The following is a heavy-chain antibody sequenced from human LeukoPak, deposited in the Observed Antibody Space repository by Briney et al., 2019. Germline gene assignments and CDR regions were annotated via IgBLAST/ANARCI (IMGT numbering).Heavy chain of an antibody. Sequence: GGSLRLSCAASGFAFSNYWMHWVRQAPGKGLEWVAVISYDVGSNTYYADSVKGRFTISRDNSKNTLYLQMNSLRAEETAVYYCARLNLGYGYFLEATKRDYWGQGTLVTVSS. CDR3: ARLNLGYGYFLEATKRDY. CDR2: ISYDVGSNT. V-gene: IGHV3-30-3*01. D-gene: IGHD5-18*01. J-gene: IGHJ4*02. CDR1: GFAFSNYW.